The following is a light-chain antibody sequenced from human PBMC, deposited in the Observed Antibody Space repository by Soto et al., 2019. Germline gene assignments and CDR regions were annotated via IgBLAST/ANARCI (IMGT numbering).Light chain of an antibody. J-gene: IGKJ5*01. CDR2: KAS. CDR3: QQYNSYPLT. CDR1: QSIGSL. Sequence: DIQMTQSPSTLSASLGDRVTITCRASQSIGSLLAWYQQKPGRAPTLLIYKASTLESGVPSRFSGSGSGTVFTLTISSLQPDGFATYYCQQYNSYPLTFAQGTRLEIK. V-gene: IGKV1-5*03.